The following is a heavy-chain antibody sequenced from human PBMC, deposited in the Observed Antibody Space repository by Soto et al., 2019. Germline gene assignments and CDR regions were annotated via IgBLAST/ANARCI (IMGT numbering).Heavy chain of an antibody. D-gene: IGHD3-22*01. CDR3: ARVLVESSGYFAY. V-gene: IGHV1-69*13. J-gene: IGHJ4*02. Sequence: SVKVSCKASGYTFTVYYMHWVRQAPGQGLEWMGGIIPIFGTANYAQKFQGRVTITADESTSTAYMELSSLRSEDTAVYYCARVLVESSGYFAYWGQGTLVTVSS. CDR1: GYTFTVYY. CDR2: IIPIFGTA.